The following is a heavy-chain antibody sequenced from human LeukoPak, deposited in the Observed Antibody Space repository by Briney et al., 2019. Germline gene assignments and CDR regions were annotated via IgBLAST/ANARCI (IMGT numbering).Heavy chain of an antibody. J-gene: IGHJ5*02. D-gene: IGHD1-20*01. CDR3: ARDRGNWRYHWFDP. Sequence: ASVKVSCKASGYTFTSYGISWVRQAPGQGLEWMGWINPKSGGTNYAQKFQGRVTMTRDTSISTAYMELSGLRSDDTAVYYCARDRGNWRYHWFDPWGQGTLVTVSS. CDR2: INPKSGGT. V-gene: IGHV1-2*02. CDR1: GYTFTSYG.